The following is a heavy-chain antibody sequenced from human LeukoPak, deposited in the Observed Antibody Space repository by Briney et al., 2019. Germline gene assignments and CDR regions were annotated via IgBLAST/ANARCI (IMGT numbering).Heavy chain of an antibody. V-gene: IGHV4-34*01. Sequence: SETLSLTCTVSGGSISSYYWSWIRQPPGKGLEWIGEINHSGNANYSPSLKSRVTLSVDTSKNQFSLKLTSVTAADTAVYYCARGVVDTRIFNFWGHGVFVTVSS. D-gene: IGHD1-14*01. CDR3: ARGVVDTRIFNF. J-gene: IGHJ4*01. CDR1: GGSISSYY. CDR2: INHSGNA.